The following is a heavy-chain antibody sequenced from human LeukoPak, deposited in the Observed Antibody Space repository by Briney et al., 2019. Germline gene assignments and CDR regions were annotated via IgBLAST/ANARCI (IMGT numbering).Heavy chain of an antibody. J-gene: IGHJ5*02. CDR3: ARLRWLLPCWFDP. V-gene: IGHV4-39*01. CDR2: IYYSGST. CDR1: GGSISSSSYY. D-gene: IGHD3-22*01. Sequence: SETLSLTCTVSGGSISSSSYYWGWIRQPPGKGLEWIGSIYYSGSTYYNPSLKSRVTISVDTSKNQFSLKLSSVTAADTAVYYCARLRWLLPCWFDPWGQGTLVTVSS.